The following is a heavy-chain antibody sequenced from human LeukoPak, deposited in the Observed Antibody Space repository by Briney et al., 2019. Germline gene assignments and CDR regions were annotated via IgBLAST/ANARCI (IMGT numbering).Heavy chain of an antibody. CDR1: GYSISSGYY. Sequence: PSETLSLTCTVSGYSISSGYYWGWIRQPPGKGLEWIGSIYHSGSTYYNPSLKSRVTISVDTSKNQFSLKLSSVTAADTAVYYCARAGILTGYRPMGFDIWGQGTMVTVSS. CDR3: ARAGILTGYRPMGFDI. J-gene: IGHJ3*02. CDR2: IYHSGST. D-gene: IGHD3-9*01. V-gene: IGHV4-38-2*02.